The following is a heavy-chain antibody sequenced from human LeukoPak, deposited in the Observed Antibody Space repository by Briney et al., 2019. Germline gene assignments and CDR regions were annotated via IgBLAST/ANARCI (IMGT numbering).Heavy chain of an antibody. CDR1: GGSVSSGSYY. CDR3: ARNLGGSSWVFDY. D-gene: IGHD6-13*01. V-gene: IGHV4-61*01. J-gene: IGHJ4*02. Sequence: SETLSLTCTVSGGSVSSGSYYWSWLRQPPGKGLEWIGYIYYSGSTNYNPSLKGRATISVDTSKNQFSLKLSSVTAADTAVYYCARNLGGSSWVFDYWGQGTLVTVSS. CDR2: IYYSGST.